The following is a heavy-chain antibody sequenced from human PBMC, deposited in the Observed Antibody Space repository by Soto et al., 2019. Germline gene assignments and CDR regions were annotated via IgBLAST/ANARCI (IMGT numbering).Heavy chain of an antibody. J-gene: IGHJ4*02. V-gene: IGHV3-49*04. Sequence: SGGSLRLSCTTSGFTFGDYALSWVRQAPGKGLEWVGFIRRNAYGGTTDYAASVKGRFTITRDDSKSIAYLQMNSLRTEDTALYYRTRASSLDFDFWGQGTLVTVYS. CDR1: GFTFGDYA. CDR2: IRRNAYGGTT. CDR3: TRASSLDFDF. D-gene: IGHD3-16*01.